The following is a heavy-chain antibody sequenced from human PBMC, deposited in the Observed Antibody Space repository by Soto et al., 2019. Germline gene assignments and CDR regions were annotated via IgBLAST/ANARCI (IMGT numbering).Heavy chain of an antibody. CDR3: ARDMDAAGYQY. CDR1: SGSVSSGTYY. J-gene: IGHJ1*01. CDR2: IYSSGRT. Sequence: QVQLQESGPGLVKPSETLSLTCSVSSGSVSSGTYYWSWIRQPPGRGLEWLGHIYSSGRTNYNPSLKSRVTISVDTSKNHFALILSSVTAADTAMYYCARDMDAAGYQYWGQCTLVTVS. D-gene: IGHD2-2*03. V-gene: IGHV4-61*01.